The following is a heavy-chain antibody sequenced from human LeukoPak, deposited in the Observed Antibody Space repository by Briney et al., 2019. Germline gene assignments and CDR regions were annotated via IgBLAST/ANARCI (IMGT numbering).Heavy chain of an antibody. CDR1: GYTFTSYG. V-gene: IGHV1-18*01. J-gene: IGHJ3*02. Sequence: ASVKVSCKASGYTFTSYGISWVRQAPGQGLEWMGWISAYNGNTNYAQKLQGRVTMTTDTSTSTAYMELRSLRPDDTAVYYCAREVPPRHAFDIWGQGTMVTVSS. CDR3: AREVPPRHAFDI. CDR2: ISAYNGNT.